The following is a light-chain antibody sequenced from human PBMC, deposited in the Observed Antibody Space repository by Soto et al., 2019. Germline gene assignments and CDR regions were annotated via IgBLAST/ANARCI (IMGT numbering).Light chain of an antibody. CDR1: SSDVGSYNR. CDR3: SAYTSSDTFVV. Sequence: QSVLTQPPSVSGSPGQSVTISCTGTSSDVGSYNRVSWYQQPPGTAPKLIIYDVNNRPSGVPDRFSGSKSGNTASLTISRLQAEDEADYYCSAYTSSDTFVVFGGGTKLTVL. V-gene: IGLV2-18*02. CDR2: DVN. J-gene: IGLJ2*01.